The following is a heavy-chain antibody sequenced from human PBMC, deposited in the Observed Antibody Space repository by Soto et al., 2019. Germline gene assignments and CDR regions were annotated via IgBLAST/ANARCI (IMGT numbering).Heavy chain of an antibody. J-gene: IGHJ4*02. Sequence: SETLSLTCTVSGGSIIYYYWSWIRQPPGKGLEWIGYIYYSGSTNYNPSLKSRVTISVDTSKNQFSLKLSSVTAADTAVYYCARGNDYGDYYFDHWGQGTLVTVSS. CDR3: ARGNDYGDYYFDH. D-gene: IGHD4-17*01. CDR2: IYYSGST. CDR1: GGSIIYYY. V-gene: IGHV4-59*01.